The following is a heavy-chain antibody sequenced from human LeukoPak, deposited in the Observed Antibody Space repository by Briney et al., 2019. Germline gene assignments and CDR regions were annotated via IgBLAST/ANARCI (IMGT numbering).Heavy chain of an antibody. J-gene: IGHJ6*02. CDR3: AKDIGSSWYSSNYYYGMDV. D-gene: IGHD6-13*01. V-gene: IGHV3-9*01. CDR2: ISWNSGSI. CDR1: GFTFDDYA. Sequence: GRSLRLSCAASGFTFDDYAMHWVRQAPGKGLEWVSGISWNSGSIGYADSVKGRLTISRDNAKNSLYLQMNSLRAEDTALYYCAKDIGSSWYSSNYYYGMDVWGQGTTVTVSS.